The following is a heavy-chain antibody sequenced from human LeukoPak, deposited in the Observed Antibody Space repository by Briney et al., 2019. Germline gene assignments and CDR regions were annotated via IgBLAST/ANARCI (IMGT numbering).Heavy chain of an antibody. J-gene: IGHJ4*02. CDR2: IRYDGSNK. V-gene: IGHV3-30*02. CDR1: GFTFSSYG. Sequence: EPGGSLRLSCAASGFTFSSYGMHWVHQAPGKELEWVAFIRYDGSNKYYADSVKGRFTISRDNSKNTLYLQMNSLRAEDTAVYYCAKDRVAITMRVAYFDYWGQGTLVTVSS. D-gene: IGHD3-22*01. CDR3: AKDRVAITMRVAYFDY.